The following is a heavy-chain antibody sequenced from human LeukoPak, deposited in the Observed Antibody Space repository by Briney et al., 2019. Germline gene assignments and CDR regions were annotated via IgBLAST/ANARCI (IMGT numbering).Heavy chain of an antibody. CDR1: GYSISSGYY. Sequence: SETLSLTCTVSGYSISSGYYWGWIRQPPGKGLEWIGSIYHGGSTYYNPSLKSRVTISVDTSKNQFSLKLSSVTAADTAVYYCARVSPIWTGTNWFDPWGQGTLVTVSS. V-gene: IGHV4-38-2*02. CDR2: IYHGGST. CDR3: ARVSPIWTGTNWFDP. D-gene: IGHD3/OR15-3a*01. J-gene: IGHJ5*02.